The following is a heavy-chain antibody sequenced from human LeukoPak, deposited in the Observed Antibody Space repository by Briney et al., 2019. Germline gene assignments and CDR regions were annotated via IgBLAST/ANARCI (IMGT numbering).Heavy chain of an antibody. CDR2: IYYSGST. D-gene: IGHD6-13*01. CDR3: ARQAGAAAGIVAGWFDP. CDR1: GGSIGSSSYY. V-gene: IGHV4-39*01. Sequence: SETLSLTCTVSGGSIGSSSYYWGWIRQPPGKGLEWIGSIYYSGSTYYTPSLKSRVTISVDTSKNQFSLKLSSVTAADTAVYYCARQAGAAAGIVAGWFDPWGQGTLVTVSS. J-gene: IGHJ5*02.